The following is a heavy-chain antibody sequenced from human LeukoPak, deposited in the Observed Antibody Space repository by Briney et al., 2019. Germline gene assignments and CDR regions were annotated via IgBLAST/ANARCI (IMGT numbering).Heavy chain of an antibody. D-gene: IGHD3-16*01. CDR3: ARELIMITFGEFRQDAFDI. CDR1: GGSISSYY. Sequence: PSETLSLTCTVSGGSISSYYWSWIRQPPGKGLEWIGYIYYSGSTYYNPSLKSRVTISVDTSKNQFSLKLSSVTAADTAVYYCARELIMITFGEFRQDAFDIWGQGTMVTVSS. V-gene: IGHV4-59*12. CDR2: IYYSGST. J-gene: IGHJ3*02.